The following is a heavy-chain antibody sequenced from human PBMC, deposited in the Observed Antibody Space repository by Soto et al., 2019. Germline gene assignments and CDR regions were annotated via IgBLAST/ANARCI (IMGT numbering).Heavy chain of an antibody. V-gene: IGHV3-30-3*01. D-gene: IGHD3-16*01. CDR3: ARDGGAY. CDR2: MSYDGSNK. J-gene: IGHJ4*02. Sequence: QVQLVESGGGVVQPGRSLRLSCAASGFTFSSYAMHWVRRAPGKGLEWMAVMSYDGSNKYYAASVKGRFTISRDNSKNTLYLQMNSLRPEDTALDYCARDGGAYWGQGTLVIVSS. CDR1: GFTFSSYA.